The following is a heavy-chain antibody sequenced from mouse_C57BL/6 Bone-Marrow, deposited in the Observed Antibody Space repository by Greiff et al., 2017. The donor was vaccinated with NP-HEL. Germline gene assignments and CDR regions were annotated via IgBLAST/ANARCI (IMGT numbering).Heavy chain of an antibody. CDR3: ARALGPRAY. CDR1: GYTFTDYY. Sequence: EVQLQQSGPVLVKPGASVKMSCKASGYTFTDYYMNWVKQSHGKSLEWIGVINPYNGGTSYNQKFKGKATLTVDKSSSTAYMELNSLTSEDSAVYYCARALGPRAYWGQGTLVTVSA. V-gene: IGHV1-19*01. J-gene: IGHJ3*01. D-gene: IGHD2-10*02. CDR2: INPYNGGT.